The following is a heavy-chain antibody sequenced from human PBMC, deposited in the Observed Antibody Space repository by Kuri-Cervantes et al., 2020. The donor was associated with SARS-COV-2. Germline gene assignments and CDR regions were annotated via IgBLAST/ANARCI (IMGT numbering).Heavy chain of an antibody. D-gene: IGHD1-20*01. J-gene: IGHJ4*02. V-gene: IGHV5-51*01. Sequence: GESLKISCKGSGYSFTTYWIGWVRQMPGKGLEWMGIVYPGDSETRYSPSFQGQVTISADKSIGTAYLQWSSLKASDTAMYYCARKPGITGTTGVDYWGQGTLVTVSS. CDR3: ARKPGITGTTGVDY. CDR1: GYSFTTYW. CDR2: VYPGDSET.